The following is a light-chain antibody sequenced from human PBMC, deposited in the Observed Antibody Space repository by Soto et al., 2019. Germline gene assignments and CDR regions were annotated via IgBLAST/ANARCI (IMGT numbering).Light chain of an antibody. CDR3: QHYNNWPPWT. Sequence: EIVMTQSPVTLSVSPGERATLSCRASQSVSNNLAWYQQKPGQAPRLLLYGASSRATGVPARFSGSGSGTEFTLTISSRQSEDVAIYYCQHYNNWPPWTFGQGTKVEIK. CDR1: QSVSNN. CDR2: GAS. J-gene: IGKJ1*01. V-gene: IGKV3-15*01.